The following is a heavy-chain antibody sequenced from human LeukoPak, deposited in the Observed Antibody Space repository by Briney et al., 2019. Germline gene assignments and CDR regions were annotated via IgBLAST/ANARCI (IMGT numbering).Heavy chain of an antibody. CDR3: AKDPLRGVRDWLDP. CDR1: GLTFSNYA. J-gene: IGHJ5*02. Sequence: GGSLRLSCAASGLTFSNYAMSWVRQAPGKGLEWVSGISDSGGSTHYADSVEGRFTISRDNSKNTLYLQMNSPRAEDTAVYYCAKDPLRGVRDWLDPWGQGTLVTVSS. V-gene: IGHV3-23*01. CDR2: ISDSGGST. D-gene: IGHD3-10*01.